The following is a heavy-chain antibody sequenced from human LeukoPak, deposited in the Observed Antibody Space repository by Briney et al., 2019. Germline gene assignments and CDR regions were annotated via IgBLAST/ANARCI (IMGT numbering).Heavy chain of an antibody. CDR2: IYYSGST. V-gene: IGHV4-39*01. CDR1: GGSISSSSYY. J-gene: IGHJ4*02. D-gene: IGHD6-19*01. Sequence: PSETLSLTCTVSGGSISSSSYYWGWIRQPPGKGLEWIGSIYYSGSTYYNPSLKSRVTISVDTSQNQFSLKVSSVTAADTAVYYCARQPSIAVAGYYFDYWGQGTLVTVSS. CDR3: ARQPSIAVAGYYFDY.